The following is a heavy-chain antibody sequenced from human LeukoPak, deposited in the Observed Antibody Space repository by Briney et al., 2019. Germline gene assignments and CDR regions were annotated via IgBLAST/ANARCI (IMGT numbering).Heavy chain of an antibody. D-gene: IGHD3-10*01. V-gene: IGHV4-30-2*01. J-gene: IGHJ4*02. CDR3: ARAPGAPEWFGELLFYFDY. Sequence: SQTLSLTCAVSGGSISSGGYSWSWIRQPPGKGLEWIGYIYHSGSTYYNPSLKSRVTISVDTSKNQFSLKLSSVTAADTAVYYCARAPGAPEWFGELLFYFDYWGQGTLVTVSS. CDR2: IYHSGST. CDR1: GGSISSGGYS.